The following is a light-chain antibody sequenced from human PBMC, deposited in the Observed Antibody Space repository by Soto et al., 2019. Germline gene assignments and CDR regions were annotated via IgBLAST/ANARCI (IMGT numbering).Light chain of an antibody. CDR3: QQRRNWPLT. CDR2: DAS. V-gene: IGKV3-11*01. J-gene: IGKJ4*01. CDR1: QSVISY. Sequence: EIVLPQSPATLSLSPGERATLSCRASQSVISYFTWYQQKPGQAPRLLIYDASNRATGIPARFSGRGSGTDSTLTISSLQPEDVAVDYCQQRRNWPLTFGGGTKVEIK.